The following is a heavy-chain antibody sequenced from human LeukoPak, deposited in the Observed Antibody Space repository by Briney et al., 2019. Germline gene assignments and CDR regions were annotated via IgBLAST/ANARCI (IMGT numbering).Heavy chain of an antibody. CDR3: ARQAGVAAYSMGWFDP. Sequence: GESLKISCKGSGYSFTSYWLSWVRQMPGKGLEWMGRIDPSDSYTNYSPSFQGHVTISADKSISTAYLQWSSLKASDTAMYYCARQAGVAAYSMGWFDPWGQGTLVTVSS. CDR1: GYSFTSYW. D-gene: IGHD2-15*01. J-gene: IGHJ5*02. CDR2: IDPSDSYT. V-gene: IGHV5-10-1*01.